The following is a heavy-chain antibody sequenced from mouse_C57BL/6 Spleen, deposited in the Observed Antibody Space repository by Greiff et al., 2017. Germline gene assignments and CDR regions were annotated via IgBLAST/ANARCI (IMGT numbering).Heavy chain of an antibody. Sequence: QVQLQQSGPGLVQPSQSLSITCTVSGFSLTSYGVHWVRQSPGKGLEWLGVIWRGGSTDYNAAFMSRLSITKDNSKSQVFFKMNSLQADDTAIYYCAKKGDVSSLYYYAMDYWGQGTSVTVSS. CDR3: AKKGDVSSLYYYAMDY. V-gene: IGHV2-5*01. D-gene: IGHD1-1*01. CDR1: GFSLTSYG. CDR2: IWRGGST. J-gene: IGHJ4*01.